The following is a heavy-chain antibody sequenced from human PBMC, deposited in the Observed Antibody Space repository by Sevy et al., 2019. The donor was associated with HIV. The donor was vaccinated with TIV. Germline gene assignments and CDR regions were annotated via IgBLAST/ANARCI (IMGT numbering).Heavy chain of an antibody. CDR3: ARERRERVFGYFDY. J-gene: IGHJ4*02. Sequence: ASVKVSCKASGYTFTSYGIIWVRQAPGQGLEWMGWISAYNGNTNYAQKLQGRVTMTTDTSTSTAYMELRSLRSDDTAVYYCARERRERVFGYFDYWGQGTLVTVSS. CDR1: GYTFTSYG. V-gene: IGHV1-18*01. D-gene: IGHD1-1*01. CDR2: ISAYNGNT.